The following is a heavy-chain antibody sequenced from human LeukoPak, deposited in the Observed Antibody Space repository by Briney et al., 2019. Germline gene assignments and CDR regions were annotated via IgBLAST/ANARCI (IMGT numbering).Heavy chain of an antibody. CDR2: IKQDGSEK. CDR1: GFTFSSYW. CDR3: ASSILTGYYRGGWYFDY. D-gene: IGHD3-9*01. J-gene: IGHJ4*02. V-gene: IGHV3-7*01. Sequence: GGSLRLSCAASGFTFSSYWMSWVRQAPGKGLEWVANIKQDGSEKYYVDSVKGRFTISGDNAKNSLYLQMNSLRAEDTAVYYCASSILTGYYRGGWYFDYWGQGTLVTVSS.